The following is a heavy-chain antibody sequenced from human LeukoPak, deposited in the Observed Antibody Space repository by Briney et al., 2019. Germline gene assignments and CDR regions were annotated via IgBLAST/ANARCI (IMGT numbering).Heavy chain of an antibody. D-gene: IGHD3-10*01. CDR2: IIPIFGTA. CDR1: GGTFSSYA. Sequence: SVKVSCKASGGTFSSYAISWVRQAPGQGLEWMGRIIPIFGTANYAQKFQGRVTITTDESTSTAYMELSILRSEDTAVYYCARDIFEGPGGFDPWGQGTLVTVSS. J-gene: IGHJ5*02. CDR3: ARDIFEGPGGFDP. V-gene: IGHV1-69*05.